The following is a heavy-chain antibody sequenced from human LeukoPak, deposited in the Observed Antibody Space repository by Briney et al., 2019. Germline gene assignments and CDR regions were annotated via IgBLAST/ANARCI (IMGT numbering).Heavy chain of an antibody. Sequence: SETLCLTCAVSGGSISSSSYYWGCIRQPPGKGLEWIVGIYHSGSTYYNPAPQSRVTISVDTSKNQFSLKLSSVTAADMAVYYCARLSFGWYPFDYWGQGTLVTVSS. J-gene: IGHJ4*02. CDR3: ARLSFGWYPFDY. V-gene: IGHV4-39*01. D-gene: IGHD6-19*01. CDR1: GGSISSSSYY. CDR2: IYHSGST.